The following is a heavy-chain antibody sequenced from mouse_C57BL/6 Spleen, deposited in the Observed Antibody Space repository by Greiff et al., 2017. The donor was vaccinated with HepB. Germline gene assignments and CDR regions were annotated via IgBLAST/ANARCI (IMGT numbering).Heavy chain of an antibody. D-gene: IGHD6-2*01. CDR3: ARDATFLYYFDY. J-gene: IGHJ2*01. V-gene: IGHV5-4*01. CDR1: GFTFSSYA. CDR2: ISDGGSYT. Sequence: EVQLVESGGGLVKPGGSLKLSCAASGFTFSSYAMSWVRQTPEKRLEWVATISDGGSYTYYPDNVKGRFTISRDNAKNNLYLQMSHLKSEDTAMYYCARDATFLYYFDYWGQGTTLTVSS.